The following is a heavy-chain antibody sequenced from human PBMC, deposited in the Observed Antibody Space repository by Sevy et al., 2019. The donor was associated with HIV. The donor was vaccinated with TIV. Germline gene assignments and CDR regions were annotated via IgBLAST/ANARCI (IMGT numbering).Heavy chain of an antibody. CDR2: ISGSGGNT. D-gene: IGHD6-13*01. Sequence: GGCLRLSCAASGFTFSSYAMNWVRQAPGKGLEWVSAISGSGGNTYYADSVKGRFTISRDNSKNTLYLQMNSLRAEDTAVYYCAKDQGSSWYFDYWGQGTLVTVSS. J-gene: IGHJ4*02. CDR1: GFTFSSYA. CDR3: AKDQGSSWYFDY. V-gene: IGHV3-23*01.